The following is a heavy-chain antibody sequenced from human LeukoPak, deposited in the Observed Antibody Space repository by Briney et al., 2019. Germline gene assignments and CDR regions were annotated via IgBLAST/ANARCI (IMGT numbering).Heavy chain of an antibody. V-gene: IGHV1-69*04. CDR1: GGILSKWS. CDR2: IIPEFDEA. Sequence: GSSVKVSCKASGGILSKWSISWVRQAPGQGLEWVGTIIPEFDEAHYAQKFQGRVTLTTDTSTNTAYMELWGLRSDDTAVYYCARDRGIAVPGIFFMDNWGQGTLVTVSA. CDR3: ARDRGIAVPGIFFMDN. J-gene: IGHJ4*02. D-gene: IGHD6-19*01.